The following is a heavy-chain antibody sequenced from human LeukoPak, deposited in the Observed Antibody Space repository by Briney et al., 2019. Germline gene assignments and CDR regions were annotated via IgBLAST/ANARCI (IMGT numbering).Heavy chain of an antibody. J-gene: IGHJ3*02. CDR2: IKSKTDGGTT. CDR1: GFTFSNAW. D-gene: IGHD3-22*01. Sequence: GGSLRLSCAASGFTFSNAWMSRVRQAPGKGLEWVGRIKSKTDGGTTDYAAPVKGRFTISRDDSKNTLYLQMNSLKTEDTAVYYCTTAEDYDSSGYYGDAFDIWGQGTMVTVSS. V-gene: IGHV3-15*01. CDR3: TTAEDYDSSGYYGDAFDI.